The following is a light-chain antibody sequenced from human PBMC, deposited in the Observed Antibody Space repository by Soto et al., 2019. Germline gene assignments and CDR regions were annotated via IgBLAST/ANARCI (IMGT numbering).Light chain of an antibody. Sequence: DIRMTQSASSVSASVEDPVNINCRASQSISSHLNWYQQKTGKAPKIXIYAASTLQSGVPSRFSGSGYGTDVNLTISSLQTEDFATYYCQQLERYPSTFGGGTKVDIK. CDR1: QSISSH. CDR3: QQLERYPST. V-gene: IGKV1-39*01. CDR2: AAS. J-gene: IGKJ4*01.